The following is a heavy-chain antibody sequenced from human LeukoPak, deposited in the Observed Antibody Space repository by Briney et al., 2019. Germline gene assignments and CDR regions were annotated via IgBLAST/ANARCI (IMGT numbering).Heavy chain of an antibody. CDR2: INTNTGNP. Sequence: ASVKLSCKASGYTFTSYAMNWVRQAPGQGLEWMGWINTNTGNPTYAQGFTGRFVFSLDTSVSTAYLQISSLKAEDTAVYYCARDGYFSRYFDYYYYYYMDVWGKGTTVTVSS. CDR1: GYTFTSYA. J-gene: IGHJ6*03. V-gene: IGHV7-4-1*02. CDR3: ARDGYFSRYFDYYYYYYMDV. D-gene: IGHD3-9*01.